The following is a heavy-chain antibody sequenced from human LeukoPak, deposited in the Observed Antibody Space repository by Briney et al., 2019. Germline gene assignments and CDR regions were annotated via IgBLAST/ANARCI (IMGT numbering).Heavy chain of an antibody. CDR2: ISGSGGST. CDR1: GFTFSSYA. CDR3: AKTGPPYCSSTKLCDY. J-gene: IGHJ4*02. D-gene: IGHD2-2*01. Sequence: PGGSLRLSCAASGFTFSSYAMSWVRQAPGKGLEWVSAISGSGGSTYYADSVKGRFTISRDNSKNTLYLQMNSLRAEDTAVYYCAKTGPPYCSSTKLCDYWGQGTLVTVSS. V-gene: IGHV3-23*01.